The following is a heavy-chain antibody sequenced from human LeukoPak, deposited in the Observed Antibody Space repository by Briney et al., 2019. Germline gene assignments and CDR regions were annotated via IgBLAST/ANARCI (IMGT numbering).Heavy chain of an antibody. D-gene: IGHD4-11*01. J-gene: IGHJ5*02. CDR2: FDPEDGET. Sequence: GASVKVSCKVSGYTLTELSMHWVRQAPGKGLEWMGGFDPEDGETIYAQKLQGRVTITRNTSISTAYMELSSLRSEDTAVYYCARGSDYSGFDPWGQGTLVTVSS. CDR3: ARGSDYSGFDP. CDR1: GYTLTELS. V-gene: IGHV1-24*01.